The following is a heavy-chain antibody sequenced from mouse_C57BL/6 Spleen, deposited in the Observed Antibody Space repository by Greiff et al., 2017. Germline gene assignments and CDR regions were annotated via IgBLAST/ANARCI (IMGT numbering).Heavy chain of an antibody. J-gene: IGHJ2*01. CDR1: GYSITSGYD. CDR2: ISYSGST. Sequence: EVQVVESGPGMVKPSQSLSLTCTVTGYSITSGYDWHWIRHFPGNNLEWMGYISYSGSTNYNPSLKSRISITHDTSKNHFFLKLNSVTTEDTATYYCAREAENWGFDYWGQGTTLTVSS. D-gene: IGHD4-1*01. V-gene: IGHV3-1*01. CDR3: AREAENWGFDY.